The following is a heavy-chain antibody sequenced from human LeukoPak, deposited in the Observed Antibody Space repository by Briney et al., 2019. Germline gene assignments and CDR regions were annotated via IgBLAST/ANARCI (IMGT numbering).Heavy chain of an antibody. CDR1: GFSFNTYW. CDR2: LKEDGNEK. Sequence: PGGSLRLSCTASGFSFNTYWMHWVRQAPGKGLEWVANLKEDGNEKYYVDSVKGRFTISRDNSKNTLYLQMNSLRAEDTAVYYCAKILGISGGSFDIWGQGTMVTVSS. V-gene: IGHV3-7*01. D-gene: IGHD3-16*01. CDR3: AKILGISGGSFDI. J-gene: IGHJ3*02.